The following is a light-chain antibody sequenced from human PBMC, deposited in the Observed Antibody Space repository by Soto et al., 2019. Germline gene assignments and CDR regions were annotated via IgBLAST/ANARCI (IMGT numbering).Light chain of an antibody. CDR2: DIS. CDR3: CSYEDSTPYV. CDR1: SSDVGGDNL. V-gene: IGLV2-23*02. J-gene: IGLJ1*01. Sequence: QSALTQPASVSGSPGQSITISCTGTSSDVGGDNLVYWYQQHPGKAPKLIIYDISKRPSGVSNRFSGSKSGNTASLTISGLQAEDEADYYCCSYEDSTPYVFGTGTKLTVL.